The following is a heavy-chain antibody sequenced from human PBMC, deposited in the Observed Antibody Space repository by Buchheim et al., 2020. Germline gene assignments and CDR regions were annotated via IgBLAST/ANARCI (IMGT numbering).Heavy chain of an antibody. CDR2: TLYSGST. J-gene: IGHJ4*02. CDR1: GGSISGSGYY. CDR3: ARSVEDSTSVANFDY. D-gene: IGHD4-23*01. V-gene: IGHV4-39*02. Sequence: QLQLQESGPGLVKPSETLSFTCTVSGGSISGSGYYWGWIRQPPGRGLEWIGSTLYSGSTYYNPSLKSQVIISVDTSKNHTSLKLTSVTAADTAVFYCARSVEDSTSVANFDYWGQGTL.